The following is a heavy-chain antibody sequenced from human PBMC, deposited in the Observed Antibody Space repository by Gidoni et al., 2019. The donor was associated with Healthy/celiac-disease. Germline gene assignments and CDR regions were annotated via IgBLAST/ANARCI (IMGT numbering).Heavy chain of an antibody. CDR3: ARVAAAGTYYFDY. Sequence: QVQLVQSGAEVKKPGASVHVSCKASGYTFTGYYMHWVRQAPGQGLEWMGWINPNSGGKNYAQKFQGRVTMTRDTSISTAYMELSRLRSDDTAVYYCARVAAAGTYYFDYWGQGTLVTVSS. D-gene: IGHD6-13*01. CDR2: INPNSGGK. J-gene: IGHJ4*02. CDR1: GYTFTGYY. V-gene: IGHV1-2*02.